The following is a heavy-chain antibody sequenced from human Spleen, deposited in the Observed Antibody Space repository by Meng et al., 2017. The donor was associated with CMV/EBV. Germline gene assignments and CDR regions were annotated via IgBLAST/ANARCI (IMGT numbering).Heavy chain of an antibody. Sequence: VSRYASSWVRQAPGQGIEWMGGIIPIFGTANYAQKFQGRVTITTDESTSTAYMELSSLRSEDTAVYYCARSTFGYCSGGSCYWFDPWGQGTLVTVSS. J-gene: IGHJ5*02. CDR3: ARSTFGYCSGGSCYWFDP. D-gene: IGHD2-15*01. V-gene: IGHV1-69*05. CDR2: IIPIFGTA. CDR1: VSRYA.